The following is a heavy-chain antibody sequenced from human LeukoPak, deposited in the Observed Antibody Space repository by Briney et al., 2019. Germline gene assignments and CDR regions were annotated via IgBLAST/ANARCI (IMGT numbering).Heavy chain of an antibody. V-gene: IGHV3-48*02. Sequence: PSETLSLTCTVSGGAISSSSYYWGWIRQAPGKGLEWVSYISSSSSTIYYADSVKGRFTISRDNAKTSLYLKMNSLRDEDTAVYYCASIASDYYDSSGPAGGFDYWGQGTLVTVSS. CDR2: ISSSSSTI. D-gene: IGHD3-22*01. CDR3: ASIASDYYDSSGPAGGFDY. CDR1: GGAISSSS. J-gene: IGHJ4*02.